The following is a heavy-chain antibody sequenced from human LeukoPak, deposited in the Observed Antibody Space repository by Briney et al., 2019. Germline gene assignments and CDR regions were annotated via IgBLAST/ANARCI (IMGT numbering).Heavy chain of an antibody. D-gene: IGHD6-13*01. V-gene: IGHV1-18*01. CDR3: ARDSGIAAAGTLLLDY. CDR2: ISAYNGNT. Sequence: GASVKVSCKASGYTFTSYGISWVRQAPGQGLEWMGWISAYNGNTNYAQKLQGRVTMTTDTSTSTAYMELRSLRSDDTAVYYCARDSGIAAAGTLLLDYWGQGTLVTVSS. CDR1: GYTFTSYG. J-gene: IGHJ4*02.